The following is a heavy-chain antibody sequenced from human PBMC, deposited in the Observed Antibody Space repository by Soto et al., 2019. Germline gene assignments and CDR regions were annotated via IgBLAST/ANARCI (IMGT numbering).Heavy chain of an antibody. CDR3: AKDLDVSGGGDIIWGSDY. CDR1: GFTFSSYA. D-gene: IGHD3-16*01. V-gene: IGHV3-23*01. Sequence: GGSLRLSCAASGFTFSSYAMSWVRQAPGKGLEWVSAISGSGGSTYYADSVKGRFTISRDNSKNTLYLQMNSLRAEDTAVYYCAKDLDVSGGGDIIWGSDYWGQGTLVTVSS. CDR2: ISGSGGST. J-gene: IGHJ4*02.